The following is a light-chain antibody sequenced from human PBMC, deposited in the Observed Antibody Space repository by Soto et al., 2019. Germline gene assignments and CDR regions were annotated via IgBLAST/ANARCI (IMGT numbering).Light chain of an antibody. CDR2: DAS. J-gene: IGKJ5*01. V-gene: IGKV3D-15*01. CDR3: QQYNSWPPIT. CDR1: QSVRSN. Sequence: EIVMTQSPATLSVSAGERATLSCSARQSVRSNLAWYQQKPGQAPRLLIYDASTRATGIPARFSGSGSGTEFILTISSLQSEDFGVYYCQQYNSWPPITFGQGTRLEIK.